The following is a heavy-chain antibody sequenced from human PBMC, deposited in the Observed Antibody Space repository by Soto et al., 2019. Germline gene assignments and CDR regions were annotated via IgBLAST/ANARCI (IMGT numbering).Heavy chain of an antibody. CDR1: GYTFGAYY. CDR3: ATDRGYSYGYDY. D-gene: IGHD5-18*01. CDR2: INPNSGAT. V-gene: IGHV1-2*02. J-gene: IGHJ4*02. Sequence: ASVKVSCKASGYTFGAYYLHWVRQAPGQGLEWMGWINPNSGATNYAQKFQGRVTMTEDTSTDTAYMELSSLRSEDTAVYYCATDRGYSYGYDYWGQGTLVTVSS.